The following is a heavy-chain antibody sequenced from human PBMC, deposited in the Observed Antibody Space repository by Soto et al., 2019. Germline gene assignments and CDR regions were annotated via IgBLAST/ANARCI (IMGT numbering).Heavy chain of an antibody. J-gene: IGHJ4*02. CDR2: MSYDGSDT. CDR3: TIVQVADSALDH. Sequence: SGGSLRLSCVGSGFIFSNNGMHWVRQTPGKGLEWVAFMSYDGSDTFYADSVKGRFTISRDNSKNTLFLHMSNLRAVDTAMYYCTIVQVADSALDHWGQGTLVTVSS. CDR1: GFIFSNNG. D-gene: IGHD2-8*02. V-gene: IGHV3-30*02.